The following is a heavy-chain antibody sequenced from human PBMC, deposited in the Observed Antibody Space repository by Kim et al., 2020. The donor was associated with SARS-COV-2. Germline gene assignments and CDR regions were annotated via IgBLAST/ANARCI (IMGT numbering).Heavy chain of an antibody. Sequence: GGSLRLSCAASGFTFSSYGMHWVRQAPGKGLEWVAVISYDGSNKYYADSVKGRFTISRDNSKNTLYLQMNSLRAEDTAVYYCAKDLHGSGSYWFYYGMDVWGQGTTVTVSS. CDR2: ISYDGSNK. V-gene: IGHV3-30*18. CDR3: AKDLHGSGSYWFYYGMDV. J-gene: IGHJ6*02. CDR1: GFTFSSYG. D-gene: IGHD3-10*01.